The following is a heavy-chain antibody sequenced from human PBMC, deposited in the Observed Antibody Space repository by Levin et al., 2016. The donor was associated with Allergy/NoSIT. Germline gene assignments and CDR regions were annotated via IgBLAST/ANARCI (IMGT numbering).Heavy chain of an antibody. CDR3: VRPKKYCTDGTCYTGGMDV. Sequence: GESLKISCKGSGYSASTYWIAWVRQMPGKGLEWMGIIYPGDSDTRYSPSFQGLVTISADNSITTAYLQWSSLKASDTAMYYCVRPKKYCTDGTCYTGGMDVWGQGTPVTVSS. D-gene: IGHD2-8*01. J-gene: IGHJ6*02. V-gene: IGHV5-51*01. CDR2: IYPGDSDT. CDR1: GYSASTYW.